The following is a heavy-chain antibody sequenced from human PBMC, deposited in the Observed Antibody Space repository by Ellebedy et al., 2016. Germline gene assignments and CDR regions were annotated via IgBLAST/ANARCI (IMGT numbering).Heavy chain of an antibody. CDR3: AKEGGWELLYYYYGMDV. V-gene: IGHV3-30-3*01. Sequence: GESLKISXAASGFSFSSYAMHWVRQAPGKGLEWVAVISYDGSNKYYADSVKGRFTISRDNSKNTLYLQVNSLRAEDTAVYYCAKEGGWELLYYYYGMDVWGQGTTVTVSS. CDR2: ISYDGSNK. D-gene: IGHD1-26*01. CDR1: GFSFSSYA. J-gene: IGHJ6*02.